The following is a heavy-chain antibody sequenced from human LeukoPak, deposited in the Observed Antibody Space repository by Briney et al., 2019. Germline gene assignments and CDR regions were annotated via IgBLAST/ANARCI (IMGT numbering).Heavy chain of an antibody. Sequence: PSETLSLTCTVSGGSINSGGHYCNWIRQHPGKGLEWIGYIYYSGSTYYNPSLKSRLTISVDTSKKQFSLKLSSVTAADTAVYYCAGDRGYGMDVWGQGTTVTVSS. CDR1: GGSINSGGHY. CDR2: IYYSGST. J-gene: IGHJ6*02. V-gene: IGHV4-31*03. CDR3: AGDRGYGMDV.